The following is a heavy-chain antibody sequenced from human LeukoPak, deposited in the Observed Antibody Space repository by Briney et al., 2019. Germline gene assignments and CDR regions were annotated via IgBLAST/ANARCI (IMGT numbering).Heavy chain of an antibody. D-gene: IGHD6-13*01. V-gene: IGHV3-7*01. CDR3: ARGLGAPGLAAAGKRYYFDY. Sequence: DSVKGRFTISRDNAENSLYLQLNSLRAEDTAVYYCARGLGAPGLAAAGKRYYFDYRGQGTLVTVSS. J-gene: IGHJ4*02.